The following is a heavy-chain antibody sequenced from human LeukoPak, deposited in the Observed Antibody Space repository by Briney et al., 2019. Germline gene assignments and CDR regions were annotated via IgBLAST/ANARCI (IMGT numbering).Heavy chain of an antibody. CDR3: AKDRLYSSMSSFDY. D-gene: IGHD2-2*01. CDR1: GFTSSSYA. Sequence: GGSLRLSCAASGFTSSSYAMSWVRQAPGEGLEWVSGISGSGTSTYVADSGKGRFTISRDNSKYTLYLQMSSLRAEDTAVYYCAKDRLYSSMSSFDYWGQGTLVTVSS. V-gene: IGHV3-23*01. J-gene: IGHJ4*02. CDR2: ISGSGTST.